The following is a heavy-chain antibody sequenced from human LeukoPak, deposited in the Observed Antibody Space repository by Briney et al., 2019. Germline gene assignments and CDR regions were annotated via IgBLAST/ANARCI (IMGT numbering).Heavy chain of an antibody. CDR2: IHYSGST. J-gene: IGHJ5*02. V-gene: IGHV4-59*11. D-gene: IGHD6-6*01. Sequence: SETLSLTCTVSGDSISSHYWSWIRQPPGRGLEWIGYIHYSGSTNNNPSLRSRVTISLDTSKAHFSLIRSSVTPAHTPVYVCAGGPYRSSSFWFDPWGQGTLVTVSS. CDR3: AGGPYRSSSFWFDP. CDR1: GDSISSHY.